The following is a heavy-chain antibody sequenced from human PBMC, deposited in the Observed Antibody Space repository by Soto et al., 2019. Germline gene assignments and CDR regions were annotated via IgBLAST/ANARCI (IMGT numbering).Heavy chain of an antibody. CDR3: XXXPXEFRYYFDY. CDR2: ISYDGSNK. Sequence: QVQLVESGGGVVQPGRSLRLSCAASGFTFSSYAMHWVRQAPGKGLEWVAVISYDGSNKYYADSVKGRFTISRDNSKXXXXXXXXXXXXXXXXXXXXXXXPXEFRYYFDYWGQGTLVTVSS. V-gene: IGHV3-30-3*01. CDR1: GFTFSSYA. J-gene: IGHJ4*02. D-gene: IGHD3-10*01.